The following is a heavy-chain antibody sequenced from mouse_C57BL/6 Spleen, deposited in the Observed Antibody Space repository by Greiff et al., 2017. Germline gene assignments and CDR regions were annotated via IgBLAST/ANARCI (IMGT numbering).Heavy chain of an antibody. Sequence: VKLVESGPGLVQPSQSLSITCTVSGFSLTSYGVHWVRQPPGKGLEWLGVIWSGGSTDYNAAFISRLSISKDNSKSQVFFKMNSLQADDTAIYYCAKDDGYDVGFAYWGQGTLVTVSA. CDR1: GFSLTSYG. D-gene: IGHD2-2*01. V-gene: IGHV2-4*01. CDR2: IWSGGST. CDR3: AKDDGYDVGFAY. J-gene: IGHJ3*01.